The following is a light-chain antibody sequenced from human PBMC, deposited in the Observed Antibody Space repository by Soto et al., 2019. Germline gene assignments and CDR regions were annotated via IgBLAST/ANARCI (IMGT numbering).Light chain of an antibody. J-gene: IGKJ2*01. CDR3: QHSYSSPT. Sequence: DIQMTQSPSSLSASMGDRVTITCRASQNIFTYLNWYQQRPGKAPNLLIYAASNLQSGVPSRFSSSGSGTDFTLTISSLQPEDFATYYCQHSYSSPTFGQGTKLEIK. CDR2: AAS. CDR1: QNIFTY. V-gene: IGKV1-39*01.